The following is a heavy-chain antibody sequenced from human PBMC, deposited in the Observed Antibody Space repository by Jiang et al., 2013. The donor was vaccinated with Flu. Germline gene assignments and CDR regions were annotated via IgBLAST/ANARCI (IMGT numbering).Heavy chain of an antibody. D-gene: IGHD3-10*01. CDR1: GGSISSYY. CDR3: ARVYYYGSGRETYYFDY. J-gene: IGHJ4*02. V-gene: IGHV4-59*01. Sequence: GLVKPSETLSLTCTVSGGSISSYYWSWIRQPPGKGLEWIGYIYYSGSTNYNPSLKSRVTISVDTSKNQFSLKLSSVTAADTAVYYCARVYYYGSGRETYYFDYWGQGTLVTVSS. CDR2: IYYSGST.